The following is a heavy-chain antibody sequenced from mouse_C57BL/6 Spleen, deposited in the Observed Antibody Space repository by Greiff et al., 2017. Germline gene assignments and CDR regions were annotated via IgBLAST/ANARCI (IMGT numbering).Heavy chain of an antibody. CDR1: GYSITSDY. V-gene: IGHV3-8*01. CDR2: ISYSGST. CDR3: ARWRGDGGRYFDG. D-gene: IGHD3-3*01. J-gene: IGHJ1*03. Sequence: EVQRVESGPGLAKPSQTLSLTCSVTGYSITSDYWNWIRKFPGHKLEYMGYISYSGSTYYNPSLKSRISITRDTSKNQYYLQLNSVTTEDTATYYCARWRGDGGRYFDGWGTGTTVTVSS.